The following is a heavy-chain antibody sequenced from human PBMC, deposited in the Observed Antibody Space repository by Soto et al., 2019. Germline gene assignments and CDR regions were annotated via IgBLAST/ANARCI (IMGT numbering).Heavy chain of an antibody. D-gene: IGHD6-13*01. CDR3: ARESVRQQLAYYFDY. CDR2: TYYRSKWYN. V-gene: IGHV6-1*01. J-gene: IGHJ4*02. CDR1: GDSVSSNSAA. Sequence: SQTLSLTCAISGDSVSSNSAAWNWIRQSPSRGLEWLGRTYYRSKWYNDYAVSVKSRITINPDTSKNQFSLQLNSVTPEDTAGCYCARESVRQQLAYYFDYWRQGTLVTVSS.